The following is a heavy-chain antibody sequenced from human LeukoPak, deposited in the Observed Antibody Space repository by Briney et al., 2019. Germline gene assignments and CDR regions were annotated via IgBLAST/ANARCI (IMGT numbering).Heavy chain of an antibody. V-gene: IGHV3-23*01. CDR2: ISGSGGST. CDR3: AKTSGYDRKVDYYYYGMDV. J-gene: IGHJ6*02. Sequence: GGSLRLSCAASGFTFSSYAMSWVRQAPGKGLEWVSAISGSGGSTYYADSVKGRFTISRDNSKNTLYLQMNSLRAEDTAAYYCAKTSGYDRKVDYYYYGMDVWGQGTTVTVSS. CDR1: GFTFSSYA. D-gene: IGHD5-12*01.